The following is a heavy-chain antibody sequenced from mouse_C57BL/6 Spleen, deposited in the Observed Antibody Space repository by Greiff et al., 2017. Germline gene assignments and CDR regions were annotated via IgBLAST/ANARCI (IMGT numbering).Heavy chain of an antibody. CDR1: GFTFSDYY. D-gene: IGHD1-1*01. CDR2: INYDGSST. Sequence: EVKLMESEGGLVQPGSSMKLSCTASGFTFSDYYMAWVRQVPEKGLEWVANINYDGSSTYYLDSLKSRFIISRDNAKNILYLQMSSLKSEDTATYYCARDGVVAFDYWGQGTTLTVSS. V-gene: IGHV5-16*01. CDR3: ARDGVVAFDY. J-gene: IGHJ2*01.